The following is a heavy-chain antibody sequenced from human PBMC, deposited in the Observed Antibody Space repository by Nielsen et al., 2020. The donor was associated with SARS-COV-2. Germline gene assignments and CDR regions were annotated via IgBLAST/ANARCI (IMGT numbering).Heavy chain of an antibody. CDR2: ISDTSSYI. V-gene: IGHV3-21*01. CDR1: GFTFSSHS. J-gene: IGHJ4*02. D-gene: IGHD4-11*01. CDR3: GKEQKDYSNAYFLDY. Sequence: GESLKISCESSGFTFSSHSMTWVRQGPGKGLEYISTISDTSSYIYYADSVKGRFTISRDNAKNSLYLQMNSLRAEDTAVYYCGKEQKDYSNAYFLDYWGQGTLVTVSS.